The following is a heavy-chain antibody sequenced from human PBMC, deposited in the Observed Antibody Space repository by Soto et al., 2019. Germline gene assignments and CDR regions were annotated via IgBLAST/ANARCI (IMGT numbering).Heavy chain of an antibody. Sequence: GGSLRLSCAASGFTFSSYAMSWVRQAPGKGLEWVSAISGSGGSTYYADSVKGRFTISRDNSKNTLYLKMNRLRAEDTAVNYSAKDLYDSSGYYPLNYFDYWGQGTLVTVSS. CDR2: ISGSGGST. CDR1: GFTFSSYA. J-gene: IGHJ4*02. D-gene: IGHD3-22*01. V-gene: IGHV3-23*01. CDR3: AKDLYDSSGYYPLNYFDY.